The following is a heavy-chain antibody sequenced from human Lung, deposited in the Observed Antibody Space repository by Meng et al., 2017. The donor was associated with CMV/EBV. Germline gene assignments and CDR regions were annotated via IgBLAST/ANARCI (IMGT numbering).Heavy chain of an antibody. D-gene: IGHD3-10*01. CDR1: RFSSYT. Sequence: GGSXRLXXAASRFSSYTLNWVRQAPGKGLEWVSSISSSSSYVYYADSVKGRFTISRDNAKNSLYLQMNSLRAEDTAVYYCAREGYDYDSGSYYYYFDHWGQGSLVTVSS. CDR3: AREGYDYDSGSYYYYFDH. CDR2: ISSSSSYV. J-gene: IGHJ4*02. V-gene: IGHV3-21*01.